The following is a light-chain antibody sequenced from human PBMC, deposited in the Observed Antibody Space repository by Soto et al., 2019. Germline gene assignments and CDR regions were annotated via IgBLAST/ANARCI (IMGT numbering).Light chain of an antibody. Sequence: EIVLTQSPATLSLSPGERATLSCRASQSVSSYLAWYQQKPGQAPRLLMYDVSNRAPGIPARFSGSGSGTDFTLTISNLEPEDSAVYYCQQRAKWPPLTFGGGTKVEIK. J-gene: IGKJ4*01. CDR2: DVS. CDR3: QQRAKWPPLT. V-gene: IGKV3-11*01. CDR1: QSVSSY.